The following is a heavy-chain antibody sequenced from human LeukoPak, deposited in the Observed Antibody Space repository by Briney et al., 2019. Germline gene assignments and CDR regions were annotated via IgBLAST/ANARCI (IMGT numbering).Heavy chain of an antibody. V-gene: IGHV3-74*01. CDR3: VRDHLYSFDY. D-gene: IGHD3-16*01. CDR2: IDSDGSIR. J-gene: IGHJ4*02. CDR1: GFTFSTYW. Sequence: GGSLRLSCAASGFTFSTYWMHWVRQAPGKGLVWVSRIDSDGSIRTYADSVKGRFTISRDNAKNTLYLQMNSLRDEDTAVYYCVRDHLYSFDYWGQGTLVTVSS.